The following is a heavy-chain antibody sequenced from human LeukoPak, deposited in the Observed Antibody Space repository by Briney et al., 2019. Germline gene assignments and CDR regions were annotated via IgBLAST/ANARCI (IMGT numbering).Heavy chain of an antibody. D-gene: IGHD3-22*01. CDR3: AREGNYDSSTGAFDI. CDR1: GSTFSRFA. J-gene: IGHJ3*02. V-gene: IGHV1-69*13. Sequence: SVKVSCKASGSTFSRFAMSWVRRAPRQGLEWMGGIIPIFGTANYAQRFQGRVTITADESTGTAYMELSRLRSDDTAVYYCAREGNYDSSTGAFDIWGQGTMVTVSS. CDR2: IIPIFGTA.